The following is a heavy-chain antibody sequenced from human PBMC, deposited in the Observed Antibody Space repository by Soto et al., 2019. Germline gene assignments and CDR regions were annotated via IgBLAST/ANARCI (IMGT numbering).Heavy chain of an antibody. CDR3: ARGFSSSLRRGYYYYGMDV. D-gene: IGHD6-6*01. Sequence: ASVNVSCKASGYTFTSYYMHWVRQAPGQGLEWMGIINPSGGSTSYAQKFQGRVTMTRDTSTSTVYMELSSLRSEDTAVYYCARGFSSSLRRGYYYYGMDVWGQGTTVTVSS. V-gene: IGHV1-46*01. J-gene: IGHJ6*02. CDR1: GYTFTSYY. CDR2: INPSGGST.